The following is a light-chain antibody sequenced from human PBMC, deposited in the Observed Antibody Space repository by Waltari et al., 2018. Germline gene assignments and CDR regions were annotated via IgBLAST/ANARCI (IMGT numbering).Light chain of an antibody. V-gene: IGLV3-1*01. Sequence: SYELTKPPSVSVSPGQTASITCSGNKLGNRYACWYQQRPGQSPVLVIYQDSKRPSGIPERFSGSNSGNTATLTISGTQAMDEADYYCQAWDINTGVFGGGTKLTVL. CDR2: QDS. CDR1: KLGNRY. CDR3: QAWDINTGV. J-gene: IGLJ3*02.